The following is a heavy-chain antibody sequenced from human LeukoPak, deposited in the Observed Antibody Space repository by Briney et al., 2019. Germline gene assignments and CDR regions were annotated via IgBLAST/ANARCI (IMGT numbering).Heavy chain of an antibody. CDR1: GYTFTTYD. CDR3: ARTKPDNSEIYN. Sequence: ASVKVSCKASGYTFTTYDINWVRQAAGQGLEWMGWMNPNSGNTGYAQKFQGGLTITRNASISTAYMELSSLRSDDTAVYYCARTKPDNSEIYNWGQGTLVTVSS. J-gene: IGHJ4*02. V-gene: IGHV1-8*03. D-gene: IGHD3-22*01. CDR2: MNPNSGNT.